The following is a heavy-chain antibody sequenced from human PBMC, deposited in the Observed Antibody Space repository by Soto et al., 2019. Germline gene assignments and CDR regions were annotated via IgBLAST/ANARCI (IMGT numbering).Heavy chain of an antibody. CDR1: GYTFTSYA. CDR3: ASGDWWLFDY. CDR2: INGGNGNT. V-gene: IGHV1-3*05. Sequence: QVQLVQSGAEEKKPGASVKVSCKASGYTFTSYAMHWVRQAPGQRLEWMGWINGGNGNTKYSQKFQGRVTITRDTSASTAYMELSRLRSEDTALYYCASGDWWLFDYWGQGTLVIVSS. D-gene: IGHD2-8*02. J-gene: IGHJ4*02.